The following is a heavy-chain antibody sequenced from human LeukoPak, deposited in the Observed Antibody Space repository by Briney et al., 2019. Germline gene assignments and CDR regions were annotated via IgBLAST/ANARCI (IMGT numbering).Heavy chain of an antibody. Sequence: GGSLRLSCEASGCTFSSHEMNWVRQAPGKGLEWVSYISSSGISTYYVDSVKGRFTISRDNAKDSLYLQMNSLRAEDTAVYYCARDLGGAGSNWGQGTQVTVSS. CDR2: ISSSGIST. V-gene: IGHV3-48*03. CDR3: ARDLGGAGSN. CDR1: GCTFSSHE. D-gene: IGHD6-13*01. J-gene: IGHJ4*02.